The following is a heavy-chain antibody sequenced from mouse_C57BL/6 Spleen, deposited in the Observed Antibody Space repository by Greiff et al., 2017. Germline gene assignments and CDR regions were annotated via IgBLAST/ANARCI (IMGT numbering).Heavy chain of an antibody. V-gene: IGHV1-42*01. CDR1: GYSFTGYW. J-gene: IGHJ3*01. CDR2: INPSTGGT. CDR3: ARGVYYGRSSGFAY. Sequence: VQLQQPGPELVKPGASVKMSCKASGYSFTGYWMTWVKQRPGQSLEWIGEINPSTGGTNYNQKFKAKATLTVDKSSSTAYMQLKSLTSEDSAVYYCARGVYYGRSSGFAYRGQGTLVTVAA. D-gene: IGHD1-1*01.